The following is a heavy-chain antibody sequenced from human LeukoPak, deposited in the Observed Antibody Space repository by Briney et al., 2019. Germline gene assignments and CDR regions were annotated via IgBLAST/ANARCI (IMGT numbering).Heavy chain of an antibody. J-gene: IGHJ4*02. CDR3: ARQAVTGTTNRYFDY. Sequence: SETLSLTCTVPGGSISSSSYYWGWIRQPPGKGLEWIGSIYYSGSTYYNPSLKSRVTISVDTSKNQFSLKLSSVTAADTAVYYCARQAVTGTTNRYFDYWGQGTLVTVSS. CDR1: GGSISSSSYY. V-gene: IGHV4-39*01. CDR2: IYYSGST. D-gene: IGHD1-20*01.